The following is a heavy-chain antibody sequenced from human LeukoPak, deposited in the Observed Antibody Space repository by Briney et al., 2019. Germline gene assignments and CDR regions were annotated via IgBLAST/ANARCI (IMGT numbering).Heavy chain of an antibody. V-gene: IGHV4-34*01. CDR3: ARKGRYCSSTSCPWHV. CDR1: GGSFSGYY. CDR2: INHSGST. J-gene: IGHJ6*02. Sequence: SETLSLTCAVYGGSFSGYYCSWIRQPPGKGLEWIGEINHSGSTNYNPSLKSRVTISVETSKNQFSLKLSSVTAADTAVYYCARKGRYCSSTSCPWHVWGQGTTVTVSS. D-gene: IGHD2-2*01.